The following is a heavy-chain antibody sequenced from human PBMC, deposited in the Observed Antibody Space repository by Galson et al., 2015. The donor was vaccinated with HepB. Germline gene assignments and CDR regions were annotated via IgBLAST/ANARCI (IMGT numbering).Heavy chain of an antibody. V-gene: IGHV3-30*04. J-gene: IGHJ4*02. CDR1: GFTFSNYA. D-gene: IGHD4-17*01. CDR2: ISYDGTNK. CDR3: AKDPYGDPAFYFHY. Sequence: SLRLSCAASGFTFSNYAMHWVRQAPGKGLEWVAAISYDGTNKYYAGSVKGRFTFSRDNSKKTLYLQMNSLRVEDTAVYYCAKDPYGDPAFYFHYWGQGTLVAVSS.